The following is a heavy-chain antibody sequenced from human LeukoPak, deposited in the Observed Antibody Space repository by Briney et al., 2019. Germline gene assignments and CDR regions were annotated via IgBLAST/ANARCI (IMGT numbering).Heavy chain of an antibody. CDR1: GVSISSSSYY. Sequence: SETLSLTCTVSGVSISSSSYYWGWIRQPPGKGLEWIGSIYYSGSTYYNPSLKSRVTISVDTSKNQFSLKLSSVTAADTAVYYCARGSSSWYPDYWGQGTLVTVSS. CDR3: ARGSSSWYPDY. CDR2: IYYSGST. J-gene: IGHJ4*02. V-gene: IGHV4-39*01. D-gene: IGHD6-13*01.